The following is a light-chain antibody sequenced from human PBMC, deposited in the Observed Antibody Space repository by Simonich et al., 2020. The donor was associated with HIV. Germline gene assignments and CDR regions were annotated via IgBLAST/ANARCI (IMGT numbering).Light chain of an antibody. J-gene: IGLJ3*02. CDR3: QSYDSSFWV. Sequence: NFMLTQPHSVSESPGKTVTISCTRSSGSIASNYVQWYQQRPGISPTTVIYEDNQRPSGVPDRFSGSIDSSSNSASLTISGLKTEDEADYYCQSYDSSFWVFGGGTKLTVL. CDR1: SGSIASNY. V-gene: IGLV6-57*01. CDR2: EDN.